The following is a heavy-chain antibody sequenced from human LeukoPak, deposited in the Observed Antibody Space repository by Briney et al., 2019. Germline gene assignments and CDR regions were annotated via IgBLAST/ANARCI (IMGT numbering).Heavy chain of an antibody. D-gene: IGHD2-2*01. Sequence: SGTLSLTCAVSGGSISSSNWWSWVRQPPGKGLEWIGEIYHSGSTNYNPSLKSRVTISVDKSKNQFSLKLSSVTAADTAVYYCARVVVPPNYYYYGMDVWGKGTTVTVSS. J-gene: IGHJ6*04. CDR1: GGSISSSNW. CDR2: IYHSGST. V-gene: IGHV4-4*02. CDR3: ARVVVPPNYYYYGMDV.